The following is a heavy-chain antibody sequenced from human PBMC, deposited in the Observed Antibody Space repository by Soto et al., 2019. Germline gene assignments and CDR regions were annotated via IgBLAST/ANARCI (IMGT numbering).Heavy chain of an antibody. D-gene: IGHD1-20*01. CDR3: AKDLERYNWNPVYFDY. V-gene: IGHV3-30*18. J-gene: IGHJ4*02. CDR2: ISYDGSNK. Sequence: GGSLRLSCAASGFTFSSYGMHWVRQAPGKGLEWVAVISYDGSNKYYADSVKGRFTISRDNSKNTLYLQMNSLRAEDTAVYYCAKDLERYNWNPVYFDYWGQGTLVTVSS. CDR1: GFTFSSYG.